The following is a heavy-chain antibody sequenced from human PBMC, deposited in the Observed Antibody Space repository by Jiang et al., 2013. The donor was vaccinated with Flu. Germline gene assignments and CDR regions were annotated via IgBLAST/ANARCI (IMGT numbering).Heavy chain of an antibody. J-gene: IGHJ4*02. CDR2: IKDDGSEK. D-gene: IGHD3-3*01. Sequence: RLSCAASGFTFSRFWMSWVRQAPGKGLEWVATIKDDGSEKYYVDSVKGRLTVSRDNAKSALYLQMNSLRAEDTAVYYCVTPGQDLWSGYPPFDNWGQGTLVTVSS. V-gene: IGHV3-7*01. CDR3: VTPGQDLWSGYPPFDN. CDR1: GFTFSRFW.